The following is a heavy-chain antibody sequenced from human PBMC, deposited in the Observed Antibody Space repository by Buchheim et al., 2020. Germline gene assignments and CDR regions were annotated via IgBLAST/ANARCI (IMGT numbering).Heavy chain of an antibody. J-gene: IGHJ6*02. CDR1: GFTFSSFE. V-gene: IGHV3-48*03. Sequence: EVQLVESGGGLVQPGGSLRLSCAASGFTFSSFEMNWVRQAPGKGLEWVSYISSSGSTIYYADSVKGRFTISRDNAKNSLYLKMNSLRAEDTAVYYCARSPGGSSWYPSDYYNGMDVWGQGTT. CDR3: ARSPGGSSWYPSDYYNGMDV. D-gene: IGHD6-13*01. CDR2: ISSSGSTI.